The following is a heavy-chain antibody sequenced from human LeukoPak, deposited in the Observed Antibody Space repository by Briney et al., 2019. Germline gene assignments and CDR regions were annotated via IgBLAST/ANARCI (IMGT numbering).Heavy chain of an antibody. V-gene: IGHV3-7*05. D-gene: IGHD1-7*01. Sequence: GGSLRLSCEASGFTFSSSWMNWVGQAPGKGLEWVANIKQDGSEKYYVDSVKGRFTISRDNAKNSLYLQMNSLRAEDTAVYYCARSSELLGPFDPWGQGTLVTVAS. CDR3: ARSSELLGPFDP. J-gene: IGHJ5*02. CDR1: GFTFSSSW. CDR2: IKQDGSEK.